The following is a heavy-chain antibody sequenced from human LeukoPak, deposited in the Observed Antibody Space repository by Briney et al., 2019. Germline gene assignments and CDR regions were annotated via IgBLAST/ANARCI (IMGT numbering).Heavy chain of an antibody. J-gene: IGHJ4*02. CDR1: GFSTGDHA. V-gene: IGHV3-7*01. CDR2: IKQDGSEK. CDR3: ARDKVDIDY. Sequence: GRSLRLSCSAYGFSTGDHAMSWVRQAPGKGLEWVANIKQDGSEKYYVDSVKGRFTISRDNAKNSLYLQMNSLRAEDTAVYYCARDKVDIDYWGQGTLVTVSS. D-gene: IGHD2-2*01.